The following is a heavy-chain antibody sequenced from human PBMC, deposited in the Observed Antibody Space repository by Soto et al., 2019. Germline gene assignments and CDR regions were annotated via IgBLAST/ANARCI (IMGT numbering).Heavy chain of an antibody. V-gene: IGHV4-59*08. J-gene: IGHJ4*02. D-gene: IGHD2-15*01. CDR2: IYYSGST. CDR1: GGSISSYY. CDR3: ARRKSTVGYCSGGSCHVFDY. Sequence: QVQLQESGPGLVKPSETLSLTCTVSGGSISSYYWSWIRQPPGKGLEWIGYIYYSGSTNYNPSLKSRVTISVDTSKNQFSLKLSSVTAADTAVYYCARRKSTVGYCSGGSCHVFDYWGQGTLVTVSS.